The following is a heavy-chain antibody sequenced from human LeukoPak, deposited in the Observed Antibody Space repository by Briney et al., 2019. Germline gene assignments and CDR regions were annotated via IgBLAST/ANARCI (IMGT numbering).Heavy chain of an antibody. D-gene: IGHD3-10*01. J-gene: IGHJ4*02. Sequence: GGSLRLSCAASGFTFSSYSMNWVRKAPGKGLEWVSYISSSSSTIYYADSVKGRFTISRDNAKNSLYLQMNSLRAEDTAVYYCARDRDVLLWFGEPNFDYWGQGTLVTVSS. CDR2: ISSSSSTI. V-gene: IGHV3-48*01. CDR1: GFTFSSYS. CDR3: ARDRDVLLWFGEPNFDY.